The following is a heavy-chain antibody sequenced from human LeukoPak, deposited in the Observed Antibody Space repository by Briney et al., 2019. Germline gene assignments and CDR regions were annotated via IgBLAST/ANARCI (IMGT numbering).Heavy chain of an antibody. CDR1: GGSISSYH. J-gene: IGHJ4*02. D-gene: IGHD3-9*01. V-gene: IGHV4-4*08. CDR3: ARDRGYDISGY. CDR2: IYYSGST. Sequence: SETLSLTCTVSGGSISSYHWSWIRQPPGKGLEWIGYIYYSGSTNYNPSLKSRVTISVDTSKNQFSLKLSSVTAADTAVYYCARDRGYDISGYWGQGTLVTVSS.